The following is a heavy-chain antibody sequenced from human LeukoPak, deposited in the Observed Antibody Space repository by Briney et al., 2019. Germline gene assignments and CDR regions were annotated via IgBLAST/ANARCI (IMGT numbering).Heavy chain of an antibody. CDR3: ARDNGFDYYGSGSYFG. CDR2: IIPIFGTA. CDR1: GGTFNSYA. J-gene: IGHJ4*02. D-gene: IGHD3-10*01. Sequence: SVKVSCKASGGTFNSYAISWVRQAPGQGLEWMGGIIPIFGTANYAQKFQGRVTITADESTSTAYMELSSLRSEDTAVYYCARDNGFDYYGSGSYFGWGQGTLVTVSS. V-gene: IGHV1-69*13.